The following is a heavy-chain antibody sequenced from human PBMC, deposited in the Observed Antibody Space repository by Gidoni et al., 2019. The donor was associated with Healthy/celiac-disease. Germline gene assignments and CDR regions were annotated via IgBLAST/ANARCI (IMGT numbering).Heavy chain of an antibody. CDR3: ARARKTPRAFDI. J-gene: IGHJ3*02. CDR1: GGSFSGYY. CDR2: INHSGST. V-gene: IGHV4-34*01. Sequence: VQPQQWGAGLLKPSETLSLTCAVYGGSFSGYYWSWIRQPPGKGLEWIGEINHSGSTNYNPSLKSRVTISVDTSKNQFSLKLSSVTAADTAVYYCARARKTPRAFDIWGQGTMVTVSS.